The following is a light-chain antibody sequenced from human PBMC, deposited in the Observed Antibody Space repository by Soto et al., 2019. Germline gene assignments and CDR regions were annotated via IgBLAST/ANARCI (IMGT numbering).Light chain of an antibody. V-gene: IGLV2-14*01. J-gene: IGLJ1*01. CDR1: SSDVGGYNY. Sequence: QSALTQPASVSGSPGQSITISCTGTSSDVGGYNYVSWYQQHPGKAPKLMIYAVSNRPSGVSNRFSGSKSGNTASLTISRLQAEDEADYYCSSYTSSSTLFYVFGTGTKLTVL. CDR2: AVS. CDR3: SSYTSSSTLFYV.